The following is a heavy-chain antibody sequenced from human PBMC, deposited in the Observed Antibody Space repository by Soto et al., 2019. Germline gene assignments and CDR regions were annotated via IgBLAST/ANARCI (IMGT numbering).Heavy chain of an antibody. CDR3: VRGLPGGFDP. Sequence: EVQLVESGGGLVQPGGSLRLSCVASGFIFSRYDVHWVHQTTGKRPEWVSRVGVGGDTNYLGSVKGRFTISRENAGNSVFLQMNSLRVGDTAIYYCVRGLPGGFDPWGQGILVTVSS. CDR1: GFIFSRYD. J-gene: IGHJ5*02. CDR2: VGVGGDT. V-gene: IGHV3-13*01.